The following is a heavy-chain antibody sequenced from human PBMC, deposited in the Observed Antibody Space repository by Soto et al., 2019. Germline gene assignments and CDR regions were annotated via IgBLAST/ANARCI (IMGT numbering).Heavy chain of an antibody. J-gene: IGHJ3*02. CDR1: GFTFSSYG. CDR2: ISGSGGTA. CDR3: ANGGSNGWYDAFYI. Sequence: GGSLRLSCAASGFTFSSYGMHWVRQAPGKGLEWVSTISGSGGTAYYADSVKGRFTFSRDNSKNTLYLQMNSLRAEDTAVYYCANGGSNGWYDAFYIWGKGTMVTVSS. D-gene: IGHD6-19*01. V-gene: IGHV3-23*01.